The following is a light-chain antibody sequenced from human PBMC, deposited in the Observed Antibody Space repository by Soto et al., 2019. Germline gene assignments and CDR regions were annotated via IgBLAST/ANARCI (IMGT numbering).Light chain of an antibody. J-gene: IGLJ1*01. CDR3: QTWDTGIQV. Sequence: QAVLTQSPSASASLGASVKLTCTLSSGHSSYAIAWHQHHPEKGPRYLMKLNSDGSHTKGDGIPDRFSGSNSGAERYLTISSLQSEDEADYYCQTWDTGIQVFGTGTKVTVL. CDR1: SGHSSYA. CDR2: LNSDGSH. V-gene: IGLV4-69*01.